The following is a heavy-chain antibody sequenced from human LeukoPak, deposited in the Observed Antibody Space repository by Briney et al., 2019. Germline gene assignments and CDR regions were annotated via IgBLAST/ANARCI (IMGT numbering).Heavy chain of an antibody. Sequence: GGSLRLSCAASGFTFSSYAMSWVRQAPGKGLEWVSTISGSGESTYYADSVKGRFTISRGNSKNTLYLQMNSLRAEDTAVYYCAKSGGYYYDYSGYYSPYYFDYGGQGTLVTVSS. CDR1: GFTFSSYA. CDR2: ISGSGEST. V-gene: IGHV3-23*01. D-gene: IGHD3-22*01. J-gene: IGHJ4*02. CDR3: AKSGGYYYDYSGYYSPYYFDY.